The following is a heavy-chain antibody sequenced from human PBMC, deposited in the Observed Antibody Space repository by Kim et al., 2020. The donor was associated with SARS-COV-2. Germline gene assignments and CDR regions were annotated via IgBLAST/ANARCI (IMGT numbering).Heavy chain of an antibody. J-gene: IGHJ4*02. CDR1: GFTFGDYA. Sequence: GGSLRLSCTASGFTFGDYAMSWFRQAPGKGLEWVGFIRSKANGGTKEYAASGKGRFTITRDDSKSIADLQMNSLKTEDTAVYYCTSGLSIAVAATLDFWGQGTLVTVSS. D-gene: IGHD6-19*01. CDR3: TSGLSIAVAATLDF. CDR2: IRSKANGGTK. V-gene: IGHV3-49*03.